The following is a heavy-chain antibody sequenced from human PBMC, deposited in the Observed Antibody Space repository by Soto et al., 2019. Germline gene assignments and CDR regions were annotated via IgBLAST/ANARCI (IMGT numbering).Heavy chain of an antibody. CDR2: ISYDGSNK. D-gene: IGHD1-26*01. CDR3: AKDRASGYYYYGMDV. J-gene: IGHJ6*02. CDR1: GFTFSSYG. V-gene: IGHV3-30*18. Sequence: QVQLVESGGGVVQPGRSLRLSCAASGFTFSSYGMHWVRQAPGKGLEWVAVISYDGSNKYYADSVKGRFTISRDNSKNTLYLQMNSLRAEDTAVYYCAKDRASGYYYYGMDVWGQGTTVTVS.